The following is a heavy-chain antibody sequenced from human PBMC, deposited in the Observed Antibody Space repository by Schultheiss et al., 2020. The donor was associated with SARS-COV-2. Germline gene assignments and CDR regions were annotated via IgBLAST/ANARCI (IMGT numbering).Heavy chain of an antibody. CDR1: GFTFGTYN. V-gene: IGHV3-48*04. D-gene: IGHD3-10*01. Sequence: GESLKISCAASGFTFGTYNMHWVRQAPGKGLEWVSYIRPSDSTTYYADSVKGRFTISRDNAKNSLYLQMNSLRAEDTAVYYCAREVSGDWYFDLWGRGTLVTVSS. CDR3: AREVSGDWYFDL. CDR2: IRPSDSTT. J-gene: IGHJ2*01.